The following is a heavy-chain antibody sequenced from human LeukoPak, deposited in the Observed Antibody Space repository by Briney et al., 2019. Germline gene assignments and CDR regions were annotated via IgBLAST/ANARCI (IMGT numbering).Heavy chain of an antibody. Sequence: SVKVPCKASGGTFSSYAISWARQSPGQWLEWMGRIIPILGIANYAQQFQGRVTITADKSTSTAYMELSSLRSEDTAVYYCARDRAYCGGDCYSNWFDPWGQGTLVTVSS. J-gene: IGHJ5*02. CDR1: GGTFSSYA. V-gene: IGHV1-69*04. CDR3: ARDRAYCGGDCYSNWFDP. D-gene: IGHD2-21*02. CDR2: IIPILGIA.